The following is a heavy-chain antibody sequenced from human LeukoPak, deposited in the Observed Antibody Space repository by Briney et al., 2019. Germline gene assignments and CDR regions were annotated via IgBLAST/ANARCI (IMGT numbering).Heavy chain of an antibody. V-gene: IGHV5-51*01. D-gene: IGHD3-16*02. Sequence: GESLKISCKGSGYSFTSYWIGWVRQMPGKGLEWMGIIYPGDSDIRYSPSFQGQVTISADESISTAYLQWSSLKASDTAMYYCARSISGGGSYRRNWFDPWGQGTLVTVSS. J-gene: IGHJ5*02. CDR3: ARSISGGGSYRRNWFDP. CDR2: IYPGDSDI. CDR1: GYSFTSYW.